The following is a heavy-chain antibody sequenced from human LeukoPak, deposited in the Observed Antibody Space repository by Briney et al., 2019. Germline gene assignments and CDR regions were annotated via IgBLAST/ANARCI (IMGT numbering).Heavy chain of an antibody. J-gene: IGHJ3*01. Sequence: ASVKVSCKASGYALSGLSIHWVRQSAGKGLEWMGGFEPEEGKTIYAQTFQGRLSMTEDTSTDTAFMELSTLESEDTAVYYCANEGDGFDLWGQGTMVTVSS. V-gene: IGHV1-24*01. CDR1: GYALSGLS. CDR2: FEPEEGKT. CDR3: ANEGDGFDL.